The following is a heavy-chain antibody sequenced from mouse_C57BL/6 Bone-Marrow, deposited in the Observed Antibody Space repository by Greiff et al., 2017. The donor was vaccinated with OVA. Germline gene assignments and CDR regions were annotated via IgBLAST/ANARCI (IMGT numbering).Heavy chain of an antibody. CDR1: GYTFTSYW. V-gene: IGHV1-52*01. CDR3: ARKGYGSSPMDY. D-gene: IGHD1-1*01. CDR2: IDPSDSET. Sequence: VQLQQPGAELVRPGSSVKLSCKASGYTFTSYWMHWVKQRPIQGLEWIGNIDPSDSETHYNQKFKDKATLTVDKSSSTAYMQLSSLTSEDSAVYYCARKGYGSSPMDYWGQGTSVTVSS. J-gene: IGHJ4*01.